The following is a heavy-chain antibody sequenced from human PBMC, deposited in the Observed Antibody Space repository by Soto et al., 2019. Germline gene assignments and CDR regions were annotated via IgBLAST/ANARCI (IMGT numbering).Heavy chain of an antibody. CDR1: GGSISSSSYY. CDR2: IYYSGST. V-gene: IGHV4-39*01. J-gene: IGHJ6*02. Sequence: SETLSLTCTVSGGSISSSSYYWGWIRQPPGKGLEWIGSIYYSGSTYYNPSLKSRVTISVDTSKNQFSLKLSSVTAADTAVYYCARPSKNYYYGMDVWGQGTTVTVSS. CDR3: ARPSKNYYYGMDV.